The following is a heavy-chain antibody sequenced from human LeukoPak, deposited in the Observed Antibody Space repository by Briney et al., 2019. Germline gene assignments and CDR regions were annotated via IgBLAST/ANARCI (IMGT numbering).Heavy chain of an antibody. Sequence: GASVKVSCKASGGTFSSYAISWVRQAPGQGLEWMGGIIPIFGTANYAQKFQGRVTITADKSTSTAYMELSSLRSEDTAVYYCARARVRDGYKWDYYFDYWGQGTLLTVSS. J-gene: IGHJ4*02. CDR1: GGTFSSYA. CDR2: IIPIFGTA. D-gene: IGHD5-24*01. V-gene: IGHV1-69*06. CDR3: ARARVRDGYKWDYYFDY.